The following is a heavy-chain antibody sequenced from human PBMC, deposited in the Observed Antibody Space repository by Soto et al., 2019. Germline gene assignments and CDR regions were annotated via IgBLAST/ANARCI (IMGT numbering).Heavy chain of an antibody. CDR2: ISGSGGST. Sequence: GVSLRLSCAASGFTFSSYAMSWVRQAPGKGLEWVSAISGSGGSTYYADSVKGRFTISRDNSKNTLYLQMNSQSAEDTDVYHCAKEGVAATRYYYYGICVCGQGSTVTVCS. CDR1: GFTFSSYA. V-gene: IGHV3-23*01. D-gene: IGHD2-15*01. CDR3: AKEGVAATRYYYYGICV. J-gene: IGHJ6*02.